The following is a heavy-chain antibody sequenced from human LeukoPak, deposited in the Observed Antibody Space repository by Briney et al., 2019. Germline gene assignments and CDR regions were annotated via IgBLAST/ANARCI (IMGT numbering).Heavy chain of an antibody. CDR2: IYHSGST. CDR3: AGTYYYDSSGYLDYFDY. J-gene: IGHJ4*02. D-gene: IGHD3-22*01. CDR1: GYSISSGYY. V-gene: IGHV4-38-2*01. Sequence: PSETLPLTCAVSGYSISSGYYWGWIRQPPGKGLEWVGSIYHSGSTYYNPSLKSRVTISVDTSKNQFSLKLSSVTAADTAVYYCAGTYYYDSSGYLDYFDYWGQGTLVTVSS.